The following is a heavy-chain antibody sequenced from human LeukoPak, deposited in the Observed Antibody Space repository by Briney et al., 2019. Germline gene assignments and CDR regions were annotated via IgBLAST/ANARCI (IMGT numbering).Heavy chain of an antibody. J-gene: IGHJ4*02. V-gene: IGHV1-18*01. CDR2: ISAYNGNT. CDR3: ARVKSGTDPFDY. Sequence: GASEKVSCKASVYTFTSYGISWVRQAPGQGLEWMGWISAYNGNTNYAQKLQGRVTMTTDTSTSTAYMELRSLRSDDTAVYYCARVKSGTDPFDYWGQGTLVTVSS. CDR1: VYTFTSYG. D-gene: IGHD1-1*01.